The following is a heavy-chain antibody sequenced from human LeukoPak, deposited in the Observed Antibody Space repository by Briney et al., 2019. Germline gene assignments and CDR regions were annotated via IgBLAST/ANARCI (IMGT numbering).Heavy chain of an antibody. Sequence: GGSLRLSCAASGFSFSSYWMSWVRQAPGKGLEWVANIKQDGSEKYYVDSVKGRFTISRDNAKNSLYLQMNSLRAEDTAVYYCARGSYYYDSSGYEYLQHWGQGTLVTVSS. CDR1: GFSFSSYW. J-gene: IGHJ1*01. V-gene: IGHV3-7*01. D-gene: IGHD3-22*01. CDR3: ARGSYYYDSSGYEYLQH. CDR2: IKQDGSEK.